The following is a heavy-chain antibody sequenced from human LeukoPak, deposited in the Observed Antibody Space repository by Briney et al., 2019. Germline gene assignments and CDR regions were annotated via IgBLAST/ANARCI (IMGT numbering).Heavy chain of an antibody. V-gene: IGHV3-53*01. CDR3: ARESPVGITDY. J-gene: IGHJ4*02. D-gene: IGHD1-26*01. CDR1: GFTVSSNY. Sequence: GGSLRLSCAASGFTVSSNYMSWVRQAPGKGLEWVSVTYSGGSTYYADSVKGRFTISRDSSKNTLYLQMNSLRAEDTAVYYCARESPVGITDYWGQGTLVTVSS. CDR2: TYSGGST.